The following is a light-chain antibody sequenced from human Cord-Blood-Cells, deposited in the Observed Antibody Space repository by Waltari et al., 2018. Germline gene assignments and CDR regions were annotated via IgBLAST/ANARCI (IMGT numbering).Light chain of an antibody. CDR1: QSVLYSSNNKNY. V-gene: IGKV4-1*01. Sequence: DIVMTQSPDSLAVSLRERANINCKSSQSVLYSSNNKNYLAWYQQKPGQPPKLLIYWASTRESGVPDRFSGSGSGTDFTLTISSLQAEDVAVYYCQQYYSTPLTFGGGTKVEIK. CDR2: WAS. J-gene: IGKJ4*01. CDR3: QQYYSTPLT.